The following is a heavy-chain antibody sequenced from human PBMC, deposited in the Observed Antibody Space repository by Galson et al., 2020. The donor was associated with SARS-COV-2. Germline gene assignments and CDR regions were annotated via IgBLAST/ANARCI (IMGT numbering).Heavy chain of an antibody. J-gene: IGHJ6*04. CDR1: GGSFSGYY. CDR2: INHSGST. V-gene: IGHV4-34*01. D-gene: IGHD1-1*01. Sequence: ETSETLSPTCAVHGGSFSGYYWSWIRQPPGKGLEWIGEINHSGSTNSNQTPKSRVTISVDTSKNQFSLKLSSVTAADTAVYYCARGPDDNYYYYCGMDVWGEGTMVTVSS. CDR3: ARGPDDNYYYYCGMDV.